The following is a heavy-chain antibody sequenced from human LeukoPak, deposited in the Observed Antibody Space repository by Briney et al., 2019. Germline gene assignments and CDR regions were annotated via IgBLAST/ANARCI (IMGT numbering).Heavy chain of an antibody. J-gene: IGHJ4*02. D-gene: IGHD3-9*01. Sequence: GGSLRLSCVASGFTFSNYAMSWVRQAPGKGLEWVSAIPVNGGSTYYADSVKGRFTISRDNFKNTLYLQMNSLRAEDTAVYYCARGYDILTVDYWGQGTLVTVSS. CDR3: ARGYDILTVDY. CDR1: GFTFSNYA. V-gene: IGHV3-23*01. CDR2: IPVNGGST.